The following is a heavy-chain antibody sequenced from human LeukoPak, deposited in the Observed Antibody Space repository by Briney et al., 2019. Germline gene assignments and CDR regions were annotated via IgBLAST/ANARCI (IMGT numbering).Heavy chain of an antibody. V-gene: IGHV3-48*03. CDR2: ISSSGSTI. CDR3: ARSEVGAFDY. Sequence: GGSLRLSCAASGFTFSSYEMNWVRQAPGRGLEWVSYISSSGSTIYYADSVKGRFTISRDNAKNSLYPQMNSLRAEDTAVYYCARSEVGAFDYWGQGTLVTVSS. J-gene: IGHJ4*02. CDR1: GFTFSSYE. D-gene: IGHD1-26*01.